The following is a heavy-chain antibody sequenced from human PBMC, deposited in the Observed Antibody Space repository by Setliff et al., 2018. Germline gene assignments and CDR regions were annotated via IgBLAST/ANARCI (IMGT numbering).Heavy chain of an antibody. Sequence: SETLSLTCTVSGGSISSYYWSWIRQPAVKGLEWIGHIYIGGSANYNPSLKSRVTMSIGTSKNQFSLKLNSVTAADMAVYYCAREQWLDPPGYYYMDVWAKGTTVTVSS. CDR1: GGSISSYY. V-gene: IGHV4-4*07. CDR3: AREQWLDPPGYYYMDV. CDR2: IYIGGSA. D-gene: IGHD6-19*01. J-gene: IGHJ6*03.